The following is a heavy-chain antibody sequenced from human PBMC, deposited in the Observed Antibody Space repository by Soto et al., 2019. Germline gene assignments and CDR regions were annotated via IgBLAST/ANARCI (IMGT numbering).Heavy chain of an antibody. CDR2: ISYDGSNK. CDR1: GFTFSSYA. CDR3: ARRDGITMIVVVIAHYYGMDV. V-gene: IGHV3-30-3*01. Sequence: PVGSLRLSCAASGFTFSSYAMHWVRQAPGKGLEWVAVISYDGSNKYYADSVKGRFTISRDNSKNTLYLQMNSLRAEDTAVYYCARRDGITMIVVVIAHYYGMDVWGQGTTVTVSS. D-gene: IGHD3-22*01. J-gene: IGHJ6*02.